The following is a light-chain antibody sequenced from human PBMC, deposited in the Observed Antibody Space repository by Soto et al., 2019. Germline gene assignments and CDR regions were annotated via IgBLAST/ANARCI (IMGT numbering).Light chain of an antibody. CDR3: QQYKNWPL. J-gene: IGKJ5*01. CDR1: HSVNSH. V-gene: IGKV3-15*01. CDR2: GAS. Sequence: MLITQSPATLSVSPGESVPLSCRTSHSVNSHVAWYQQKPGQAPRLLLYGASTRATGIPVRFSGSGFGTEFTLTISSLQSEDFAVYYCQQYKNWPLFGQGTRLEIK.